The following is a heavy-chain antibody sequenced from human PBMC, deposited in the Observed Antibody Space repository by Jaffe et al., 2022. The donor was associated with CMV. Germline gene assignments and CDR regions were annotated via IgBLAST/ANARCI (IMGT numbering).Heavy chain of an antibody. CDR2: ISTYNGNT. V-gene: IGHV1-18*04. CDR3: SSWEGGRGWLH. J-gene: IGHJ4*02. Sequence: QVQLVQSGAEVKNPGASVNVSCKASGYTFTDYGISWVRQAPGQGLEWMAWISTYNGNTNYAQNFKHRVTMTTDTSTKTVYMILESLRPDDTAVYYCSSWEGGRGWLHWGQGTLVTVSS. CDR1: GYTFTDYG. D-gene: IGHD6-19*01.